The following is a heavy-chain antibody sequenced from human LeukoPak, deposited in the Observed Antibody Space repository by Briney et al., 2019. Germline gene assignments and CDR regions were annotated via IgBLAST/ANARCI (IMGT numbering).Heavy chain of an antibody. Sequence: ASVKVSCKASGYSFSSYGISWVRQAPGQGLEWMGWISTYNGNANYAQKPQGRVTMTTDTSTSTAYMELRSLRSDDTSVYYCAREINSIYDYWGQGTLVTVSS. CDR2: ISTYNGNA. J-gene: IGHJ4*02. CDR3: AREINSIYDY. CDR1: GYSFSSYG. D-gene: IGHD5/OR15-5a*01. V-gene: IGHV1-18*01.